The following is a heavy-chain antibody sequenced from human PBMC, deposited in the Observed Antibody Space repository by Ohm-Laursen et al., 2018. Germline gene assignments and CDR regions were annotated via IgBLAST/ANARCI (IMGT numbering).Heavy chain of an antibody. CDR3: AGRGY. CDR2: INISGT. V-gene: IGHV4-4*07. D-gene: IGHD1-26*01. J-gene: IGHJ4*02. CDR1: GGAISSYY. Sequence: SDTLSLTCTISGGAISSYYWSWIRQPAGKGLEWIGRINISGTNYNPSLKGRVTMSVDTSKNQFSLNLSSVTAADTAVYYCAGRGYWGQGTLVTVSS.